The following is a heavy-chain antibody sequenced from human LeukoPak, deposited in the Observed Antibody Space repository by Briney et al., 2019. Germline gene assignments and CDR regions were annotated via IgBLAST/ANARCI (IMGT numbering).Heavy chain of an antibody. D-gene: IGHD5-12*01. Sequence: PSETLSLTCTVSGGSISSYYWSWIRQPPGKGLEWIGYIYYSGSTNYNPSLKSRVTISVDTSKNQFSLKLSSVTAADTAAYYCARGGYATRQGFDYWGQGTLVTVSS. CDR1: GGSISSYY. CDR2: IYYSGST. CDR3: ARGGYATRQGFDY. V-gene: IGHV4-59*12. J-gene: IGHJ4*02.